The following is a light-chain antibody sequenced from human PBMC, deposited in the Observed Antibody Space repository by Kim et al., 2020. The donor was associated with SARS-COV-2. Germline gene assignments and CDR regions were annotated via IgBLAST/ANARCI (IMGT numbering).Light chain of an antibody. V-gene: IGLV1-40*01. Sequence: QRVTISCTGNSSNIGAGYDVHWYQQLPGIAPKLLIYGNGNRPSGVPDRFSGSRSGTSASLAITGLQAEDEADYYCQSYETSLSASVFGGGTQLTVL. CDR2: GNG. CDR3: QSYETSLSASV. CDR1: SSNIGAGYD. J-gene: IGLJ3*02.